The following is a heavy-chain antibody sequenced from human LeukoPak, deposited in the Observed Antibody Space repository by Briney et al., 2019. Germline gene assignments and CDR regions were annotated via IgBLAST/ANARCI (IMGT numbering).Heavy chain of an antibody. Sequence: PGRSLRLSCAASGFTFSSYGMHWVRQAPGKGLEWVAVIWYDGSNKYYADSVKGRFTISRDNSKNTLYLQMNSLRAEDTAVYYCAKDQSAVPALCMDVWGQGTTVTVSS. D-gene: IGHD2-2*01. CDR3: AKDQSAVPALCMDV. CDR2: IWYDGSNK. V-gene: IGHV3-33*06. J-gene: IGHJ6*02. CDR1: GFTFSSYG.